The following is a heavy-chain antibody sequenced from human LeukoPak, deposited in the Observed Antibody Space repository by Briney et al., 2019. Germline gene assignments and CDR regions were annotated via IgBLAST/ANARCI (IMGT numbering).Heavy chain of an antibody. CDR1: GGSISSYY. D-gene: IGHD4-17*01. V-gene: IGHV4-59*08. J-gene: IGHJ4*02. CDR3: ASYGDYGPNGY. Sequence: SETLSLTCTVSGGSISSYYWSWIRQPPGRGLEWIGYIYYSGSTNYNPSLKSRVTISVDTSKNQFSLKLSSVTAADTAVYYCASYGDYGPNGYWGQGTLVTVSS. CDR2: IYYSGST.